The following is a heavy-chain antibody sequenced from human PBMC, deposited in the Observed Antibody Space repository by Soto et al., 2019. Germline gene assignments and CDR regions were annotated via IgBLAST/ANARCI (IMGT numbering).Heavy chain of an antibody. CDR3: AREYTYGSNFFDC. Sequence: QVQLQESGPGLVKPSQTLSLTCTVSGGSISSAAYYWSWIRQHPGKGLEWIGYISHSGSTYYTPSLTRRVIISADTSKNQFSVNLTSVTAADTAVYYCAREYTYGSNFFDCWGQGALVTVSS. V-gene: IGHV4-31*03. D-gene: IGHD5-18*01. CDR2: ISHSGST. J-gene: IGHJ4*02. CDR1: GGSISSAAYY.